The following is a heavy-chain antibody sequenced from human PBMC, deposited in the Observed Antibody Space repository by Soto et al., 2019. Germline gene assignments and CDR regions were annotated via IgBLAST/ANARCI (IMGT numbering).Heavy chain of an antibody. D-gene: IGHD3-10*01. V-gene: IGHV4-31*02. Sequence: WTWIRQHPGKGLEWIGYTYYSGVTYYNPSLKSRVTISVDTSKNQFSLKLSSVTAADTAMYYCARDLRGRGSGRFDPWGQGTLVTVSS. J-gene: IGHJ5*02. CDR2: TYYSGVT. CDR3: ARDLRGRGSGRFDP.